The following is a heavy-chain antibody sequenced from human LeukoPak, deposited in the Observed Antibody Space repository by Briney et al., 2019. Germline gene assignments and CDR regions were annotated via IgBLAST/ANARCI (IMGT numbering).Heavy chain of an antibody. CDR1: GFTFSSYS. V-gene: IGHV3-21*01. Sequence: GGSLRLSCVASGFTFSSYSMNWVRQAPGKGLEWVSSISSSSSYIYYADSVKGRFTISRDNAKNSLYLQMNSLRAEDTAVYYCAREGGYSHLREYYFDYWGQGTLVTVSS. CDR3: AREGGYSHLREYYFDY. CDR2: ISSSSSYI. D-gene: IGHD5-18*01. J-gene: IGHJ4*02.